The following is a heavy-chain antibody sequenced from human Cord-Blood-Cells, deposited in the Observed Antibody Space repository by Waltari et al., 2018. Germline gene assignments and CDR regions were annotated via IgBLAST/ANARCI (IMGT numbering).Heavy chain of an antibody. V-gene: IGHV4-34*01. CDR1: GGSFSGYY. D-gene: IGHD6-13*01. CDR3: ARVYSSSWYFDY. CDR2: INHSGST. J-gene: IGHJ4*02. Sequence: QVQLQQWGAGLLKPSETLSLTCAVYGGSFSGYYWSWIRQPPGKGLEWIGEINHSGSTNYHPSLKSRVTISVDTSKNQFSLKLSSVTAADTAVYYCARVYSSSWYFDYWGQGTLVTVSS.